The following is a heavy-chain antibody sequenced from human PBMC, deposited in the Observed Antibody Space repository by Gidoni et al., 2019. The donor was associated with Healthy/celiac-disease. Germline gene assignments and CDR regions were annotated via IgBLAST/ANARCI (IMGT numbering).Heavy chain of an antibody. J-gene: IGHJ6*02. CDR1: GYTFTSYG. Sequence: QVQLVQSGAEVKKPGASVKVSCKASGYTFTSYGISWVRQAPGQGLEWMGLISAYNGNTNYAQKPQGRVTMTTDTSTSTAYMELRSLRSDDTAVYYCARDNYYGSGSQKLGYYYYGMDVWGQGTTVTVSS. CDR2: ISAYNGNT. D-gene: IGHD3-10*01. V-gene: IGHV1-18*01. CDR3: ARDNYYGSGSQKLGYYYYGMDV.